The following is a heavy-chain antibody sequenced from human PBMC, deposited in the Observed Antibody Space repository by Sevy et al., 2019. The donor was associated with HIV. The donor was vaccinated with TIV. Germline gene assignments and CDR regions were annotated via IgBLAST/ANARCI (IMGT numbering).Heavy chain of an antibody. D-gene: IGHD2-2*01. J-gene: IGHJ6*02. V-gene: IGHV3-7*03. CDR2: IKRDGSEK. CDR1: EFTFSNYW. CDR3: ARDCSSTTCLWGLDV. Sequence: GGSLRLSCAASEFTFSNYWMSWVRQAPGKGLEWVAHIKRDGSEKYYVDSVKGRFSISRDNPKNSLYLQMNSLRAEDTAVYYCARDCSSTTCLWGLDVWGQGTTVTVSS.